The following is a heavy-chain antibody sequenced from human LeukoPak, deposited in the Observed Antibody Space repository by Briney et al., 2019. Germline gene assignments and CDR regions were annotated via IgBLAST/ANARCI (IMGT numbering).Heavy chain of an antibody. J-gene: IGHJ4*02. Sequence: PGGSLRLSCAASGFTFDDHAMHWVRQAPGKGLEWVSGISWNSGSIGYADSVKGRFTISRDNAKNSLYLQMNSLRAEDTALYYCAKDKGDFWSGYYSFFDYWGQGTLVTVSS. V-gene: IGHV3-9*01. CDR3: AKDKGDFWSGYYSFFDY. CDR1: GFTFDDHA. CDR2: ISWNSGSI. D-gene: IGHD3-3*01.